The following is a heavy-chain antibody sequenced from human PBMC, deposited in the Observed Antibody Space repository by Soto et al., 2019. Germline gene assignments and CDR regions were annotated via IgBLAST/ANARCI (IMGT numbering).Heavy chain of an antibody. J-gene: IGHJ5*02. D-gene: IGHD2-15*01. CDR2: IIPIFGTA. Sequence: SVKVSCKASGGTFSSYAISWVRQAPGQGLEWMGGIIPIFGTANYAQKFQGRVTITADKSTSTAYMELSSLRSEDTAVYYCARRLGYCGGGSCHHTNNWFDTWGQGTLVPVSS. CDR3: ARRLGYCGGGSCHHTNNWFDT. CDR1: GGTFSSYA. V-gene: IGHV1-69*06.